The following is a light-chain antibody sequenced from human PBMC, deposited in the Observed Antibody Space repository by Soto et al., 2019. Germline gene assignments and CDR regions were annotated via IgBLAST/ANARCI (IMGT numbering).Light chain of an antibody. CDR3: QQYYSTPLT. Sequence: IQLTQSPSSLSASVGDRVTITCRASQGIGSYLAWYQQKPGEAPKLLIFAASTLQSGVPSRFSGSGSGTDFTLTISSLQAEDFATYYCQQYYSTPLTFGGGTKVEIK. V-gene: IGKV1-9*01. CDR2: AAS. J-gene: IGKJ4*01. CDR1: QGIGSY.